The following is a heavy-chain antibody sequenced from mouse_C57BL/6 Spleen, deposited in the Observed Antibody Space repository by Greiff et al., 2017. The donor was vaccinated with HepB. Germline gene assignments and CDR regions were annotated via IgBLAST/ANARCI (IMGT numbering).Heavy chain of an antibody. D-gene: IGHD1-1*01. Sequence: VQLQQSGAELVKPGASVKISCKASGYAFSSYWMNWVKQRPGKGLEWIGQIYPGDGDTNYNGKFKGKATLTADKSSSTAYMQLSSLTSEDAAVYFCAMGYGSSLYWYFDVWGTGTTVTVSS. CDR3: AMGYGSSLYWYFDV. CDR2: IYPGDGDT. J-gene: IGHJ1*03. V-gene: IGHV1-80*01. CDR1: GYAFSSYW.